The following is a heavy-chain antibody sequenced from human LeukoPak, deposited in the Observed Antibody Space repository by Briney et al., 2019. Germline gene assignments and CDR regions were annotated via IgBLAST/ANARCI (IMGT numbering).Heavy chain of an antibody. Sequence: GGSLRLSCAASGVTFSSYEMNCVRQAPGKGREWVSYISSSGSTIYYADSVKGRFTISRDNAKNSLYLQMNSLRAEDTAVYYCARDLLDSGYDLRYFDYWGQGTLVPVSS. CDR1: GVTFSSYE. V-gene: IGHV3-48*03. CDR2: ISSSGSTI. D-gene: IGHD5-12*01. CDR3: ARDLLDSGYDLRYFDY. J-gene: IGHJ4*02.